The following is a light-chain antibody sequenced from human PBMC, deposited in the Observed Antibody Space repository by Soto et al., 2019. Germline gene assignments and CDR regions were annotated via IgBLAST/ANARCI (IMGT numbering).Light chain of an antibody. Sequence: QLVLTQPPSVSGAPGQRVTISCTGSSSNIGAGYDVHWYQQLPGTAPKLLIYGNSNRPSGVPDRVSGSKSGTSASLAITGLQAEDEADYCRQSYDSSLSGQNYGFGTGTQLTVL. J-gene: IGLJ1*01. CDR3: QSYDSSLSGQNYG. V-gene: IGLV1-40*01. CDR1: SSNIGAGYD. CDR2: GNS.